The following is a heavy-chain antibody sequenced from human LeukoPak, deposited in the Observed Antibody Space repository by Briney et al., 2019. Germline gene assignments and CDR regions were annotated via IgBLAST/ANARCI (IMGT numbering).Heavy chain of an antibody. CDR1: GGSFSGYY. V-gene: IGHV4-34*01. CDR2: INHSGST. CDR3: ARGGGSSSSYYYYGMDV. Sequence: SETLSLTCAVYGGSFSGYYWSWIRQPPGKGLEWIGEINHSGSTNYNPSLKSRVTISVDTSKSQFSLKLSSVTAADTAVYYCARGGGSSSSYYYYGMDVWGQGTTVTVSS. D-gene: IGHD6-6*01. J-gene: IGHJ6*02.